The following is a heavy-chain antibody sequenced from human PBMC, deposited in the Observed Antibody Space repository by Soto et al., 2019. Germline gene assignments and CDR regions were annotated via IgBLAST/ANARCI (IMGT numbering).Heavy chain of an antibody. D-gene: IGHD3-3*01. J-gene: IGHJ6*03. V-gene: IGHV3-23*01. CDR1: GFTFSSYA. Sequence: GGSLRLSCAASGFTFSSYAMSWVRQAPGKGLEWVSAISGSGGSTYYADSVKGRFTISRDNSKNTLYLQMNSLRAEDTAVYYCAKVGSGGPGVDYYYYYYYMDVWGKGTTVTVSS. CDR2: ISGSGGST. CDR3: AKVGSGGPGVDYYYYYYYMDV.